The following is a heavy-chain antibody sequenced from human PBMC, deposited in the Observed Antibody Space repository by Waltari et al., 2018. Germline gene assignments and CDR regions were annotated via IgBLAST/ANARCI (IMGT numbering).Heavy chain of an antibody. V-gene: IGHV3-21*02. D-gene: IGHD2-2*01. CDR3: ARDNSHCGTTRCYWNYNYFDL. CDR2: ISGNTNFI. CDR1: GARFRTSS. J-gene: IGHJ6*03. Sequence: VELVESGGGLVRPGGSLRHSCAGTGARFRTSSITWVRRAAGGGLTWVSSISGNTNFISYADSVKGRFTISRDNAKNSLYLQMNSLRVEDTALYFCARDNSHCGTTRCYWNYNYFDLWGKGTTVTVSS.